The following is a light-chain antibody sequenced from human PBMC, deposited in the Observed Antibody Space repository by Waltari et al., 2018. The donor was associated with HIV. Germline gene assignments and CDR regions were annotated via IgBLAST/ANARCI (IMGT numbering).Light chain of an antibody. CDR2: DVS. J-gene: IGLJ2*01. CDR1: SSAVGAYSY. Sequence: HSALSQPASVSGSPGQSLTISCTGTSSAVGAYSYVSWYQQHPGKAPKLLIYDVSKRPSGVSNRFSGSKSGNTASLTISGLQAEDEADYYCCSYADTSTLFGGGTKLTVL. CDR3: CSYADTSTL. V-gene: IGLV2-23*02.